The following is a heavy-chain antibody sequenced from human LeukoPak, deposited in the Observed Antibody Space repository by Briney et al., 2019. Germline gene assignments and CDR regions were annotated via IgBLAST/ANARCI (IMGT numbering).Heavy chain of an antibody. CDR3: ARDPEIRIWSGYYMGYYFDY. Sequence: SETLSLTCAVYGGSFSGYYWSWIRQPPGKGLEWIGEINHSGSTNYNPSLKSRVTISVDTSKNQFSLKLSSVTAADTAVYYCARDPEIRIWSGYYMGYYFDYWGQGTLVTVSS. CDR1: GGSFSGYY. V-gene: IGHV4-34*01. CDR2: INHSGST. J-gene: IGHJ4*02. D-gene: IGHD3-3*01.